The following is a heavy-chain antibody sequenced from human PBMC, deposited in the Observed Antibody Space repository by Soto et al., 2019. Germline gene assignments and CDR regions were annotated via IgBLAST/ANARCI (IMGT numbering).Heavy chain of an antibody. D-gene: IGHD1-26*01. J-gene: IGHJ1*01. CDR3: AREFGLSAGGSTRGYFLH. CDR1: GFTFSSYA. Sequence: QVQLVESGGGVIQPGRSLRLSCVVSGFTFSSYAMNWVRQVPGKGLEWVAVISHDGINKYYPDSVKGRFTISRDNSMNTLYLQMNSLTVEDTAVYYCAREFGLSAGGSTRGYFLHWGQRTQVTVPA. V-gene: IGHV3-30-3*01. CDR2: ISHDGINK.